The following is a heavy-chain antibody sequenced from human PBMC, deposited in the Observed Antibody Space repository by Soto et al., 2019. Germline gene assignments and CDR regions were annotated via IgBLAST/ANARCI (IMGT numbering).Heavy chain of an antibody. CDR1: GFTFGTYA. D-gene: IGHD3-10*01. J-gene: IGHJ4*01. Sequence: PGGSLRLSCAASGFTFGTYAMSWVRQRPGKGLEWVSIVSDGGSDAFYADSVKGRFAISRDNSKNTLYLQMNSLTAEDTAVYYCAKHFVNGEVYYWGQGTPVTVSS. CDR2: VSDGGSDA. CDR3: AKHFVNGEVYY. V-gene: IGHV3-23*01.